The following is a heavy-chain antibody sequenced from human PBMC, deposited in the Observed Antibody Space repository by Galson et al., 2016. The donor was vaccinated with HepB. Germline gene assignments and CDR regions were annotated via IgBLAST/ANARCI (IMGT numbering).Heavy chain of an antibody. Sequence: SVKVSCKASGYTFTTNDINWVRQATGQGLEWVGWMNPHSGNTGYAQKFQGRVTLTRDTTTTTAYMELSSLRSEDTAVYYCAREIGGYGSGSHFLDWGQGTLVTVTS. V-gene: IGHV1-8*02. J-gene: IGHJ4*02. D-gene: IGHD3-10*01. CDR2: MNPHSGNT. CDR1: GYTFTTND. CDR3: AREIGGYGSGSHFLD.